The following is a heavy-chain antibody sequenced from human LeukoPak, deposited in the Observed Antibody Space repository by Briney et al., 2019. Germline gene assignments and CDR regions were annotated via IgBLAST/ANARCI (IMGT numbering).Heavy chain of an antibody. CDR3: AGVYYYYYYMDV. CDR1: GGSISSGSYY. J-gene: IGHJ6*03. V-gene: IGHV4-61*02. CDR2: IYTSGST. D-gene: IGHD2-8*01. Sequence: SETLPLTCTVSGGSISSGSYYWSWIRQPAGKGLEWIGRIYTSGSTNYNPSLKSRVTISVDTSKNQFSLKLSSVTAADTAVYYCAGVYYYYYYMDVWGKGTTVTVSS.